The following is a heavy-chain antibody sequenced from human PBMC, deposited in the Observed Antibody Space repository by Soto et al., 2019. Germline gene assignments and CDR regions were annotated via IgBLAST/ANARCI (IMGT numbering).Heavy chain of an antibody. D-gene: IGHD3-22*01. CDR3: AKTLYYYDTSGYQ. CDR2: IXGSGGXP. J-gene: IGHJ4*02. V-gene: IGHV3-23*01. CDR1: RFTFNSYA. Sequence: XSLKISCAASRFTFNSYAMSWVRQAPGXSLEWVSAIXGSGGXPYYADPVKGRXXISRDNSXXTLYMQMNSLRAEDTAVYYCAKTLYYYDTSGYQWGQGTLVT.